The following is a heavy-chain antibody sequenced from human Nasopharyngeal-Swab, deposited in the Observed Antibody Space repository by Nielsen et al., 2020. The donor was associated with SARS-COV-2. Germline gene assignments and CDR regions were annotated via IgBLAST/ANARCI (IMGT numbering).Heavy chain of an antibody. CDR3: SRDAATMIVGLNWFGP. CDR2: ISAYNGNT. V-gene: IGHV1-18*01. Sequence: ASVKVSCKASGYTFTSYGISWVRQAPGQGLEWMGWISAYNGNTNYAQKLQGRVTMTTDTSTSTAYMELRSLRSDDTAVYYCSRDAATMIVGLNWFGPWGQGTLVTVSS. CDR1: GYTFTSYG. D-gene: IGHD3-22*01. J-gene: IGHJ5*02.